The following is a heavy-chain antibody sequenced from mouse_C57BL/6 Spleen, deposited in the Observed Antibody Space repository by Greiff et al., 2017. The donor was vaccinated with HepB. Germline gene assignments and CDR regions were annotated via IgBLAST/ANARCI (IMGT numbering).Heavy chain of an antibody. D-gene: IGHD1-1*01. Sequence: VQLQQSDAELVKPGASVKISCKVSGYTFTDHTIHWMKQRPEQGLEWIGYIYPRDGSTKYNEKFKGKATLTADKSSSTAYMQLNSLTSEDSAVYFCAREAHYYGSSHYYFDDWGQGTTLTVSS. V-gene: IGHV1-78*01. CDR2: IYPRDGST. CDR1: GYTFTDHT. CDR3: AREAHYYGSSHYYFDD. J-gene: IGHJ2*01.